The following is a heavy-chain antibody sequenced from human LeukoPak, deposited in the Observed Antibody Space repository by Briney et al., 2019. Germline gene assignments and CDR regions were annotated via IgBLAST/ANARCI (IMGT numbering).Heavy chain of an antibody. V-gene: IGHV4-59*01. D-gene: IGHD3-3*01. CDR1: GGSISSYY. Sequence: SETLSLTCTVSGGSISSYYWSWIRQPPGKGLEWIGYIYYSGSTNYNPSLKSRVTISVDTAKNQFSLKLTSVTAADTAVYYCARGVPEYYDFWSGYFYYFDYWGQGTLVTVSS. J-gene: IGHJ4*02. CDR3: ARGVPEYYDFWSGYFYYFDY. CDR2: IYYSGST.